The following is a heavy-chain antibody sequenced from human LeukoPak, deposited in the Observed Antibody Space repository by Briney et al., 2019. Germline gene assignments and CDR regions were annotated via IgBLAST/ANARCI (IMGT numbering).Heavy chain of an antibody. J-gene: IGHJ4*02. CDR3: AKGDYYDSSEGYYFDY. Sequence: AGGSLRLSCAASGFTFSSFGMSWVRQAPGRGLEWVSSMSNSGGSTYYADSVKGRFTISRDNSKNTLYLQMNSLRAEDTAVYYCAKGDYYDSSEGYYFDYWGQGTLVTVSS. CDR1: GFTFSSFG. CDR2: MSNSGGST. D-gene: IGHD3-22*01. V-gene: IGHV3-23*01.